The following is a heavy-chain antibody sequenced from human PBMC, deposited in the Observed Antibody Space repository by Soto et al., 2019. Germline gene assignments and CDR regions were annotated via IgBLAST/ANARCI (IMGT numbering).Heavy chain of an antibody. CDR2: IYYSGST. Sequence: KPSETLSLTCTVSGGSISSSSYYWGWIRQPPGKGLEWIGSIYYSGSTYYNPSLKSRVTISVDTSKNQFSLKLSSVTAADTAVYYCARERKTSYYYGMDVWGQGTMVTVSS. CDR1: GGSISSSSYY. J-gene: IGHJ6*02. V-gene: IGHV4-39*01. CDR3: ARERKTSYYYGMDV. D-gene: IGHD1-26*01.